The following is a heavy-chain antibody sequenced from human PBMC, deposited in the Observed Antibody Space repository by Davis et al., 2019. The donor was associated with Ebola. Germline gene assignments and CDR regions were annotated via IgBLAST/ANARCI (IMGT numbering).Heavy chain of an antibody. D-gene: IGHD6-19*01. V-gene: IGHV3-66*01. J-gene: IGHJ4*02. CDR1: GFTVSSNY. CDR3: ARSGSSGWYALDY. CDR2: IYSGGST. Sequence: GESLKIPCAASGFTVSSNYMSWVRQAPGKGLELVSVIYSGGSTYYVDSVKGRFTISRDNSKNTLYLQMNSLRAEDTAVYYCARSGSSGWYALDYWGQGTLVTVSS.